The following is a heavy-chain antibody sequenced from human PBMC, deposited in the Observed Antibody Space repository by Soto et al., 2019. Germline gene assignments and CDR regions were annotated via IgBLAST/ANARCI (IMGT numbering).Heavy chain of an antibody. J-gene: IGHJ4*02. CDR1: GFTFSRYG. Sequence: QVQLVESGGGVVQRGRSLRLSCAASGFTFSRYGMHWVRQDPGNGLEWVAVISYDGSNKYYADSVKGRFTISRDNSKNTLYLQMNRLRAEDTAVYYCAKIYGDSYYFDYWGQGTLVTVSS. V-gene: IGHV3-30*18. D-gene: IGHD4-17*01. CDR2: ISYDGSNK. CDR3: AKIYGDSYYFDY.